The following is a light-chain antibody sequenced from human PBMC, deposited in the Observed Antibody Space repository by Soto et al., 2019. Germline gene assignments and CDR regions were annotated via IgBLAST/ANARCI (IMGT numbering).Light chain of an antibody. Sequence: EIVLIQSPATLSLSPWERATLSCRASQSVSSNLAWYQQNPGQAPRLLIYDASTRATGIPDRFSGSGSGTDFTLTISRLEPEDFAVYYCQQYGGSFRVFGPGTKVDIK. V-gene: IGKV3-20*01. J-gene: IGKJ3*01. CDR2: DAS. CDR1: QSVSSN. CDR3: QQYGGSFRV.